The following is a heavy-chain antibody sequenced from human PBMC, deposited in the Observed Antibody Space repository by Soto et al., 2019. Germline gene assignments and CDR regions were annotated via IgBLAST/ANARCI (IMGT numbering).Heavy chain of an antibody. CDR1: GYTFSNYD. J-gene: IGHJ4*02. V-gene: IGHV1-18*04. D-gene: IGHD2-8*02. Sequence: ASVKVSCKASGYTFSNYDFSWVRQAPGQGLEWMGWVSNKNGVTNYAEKFRDRVTMTTDTSTNTIYMELRSLRSDDTAVYFCARERLNTGWYGFDHWGQGTQVTVSS. CDR2: VSNKNGVT. CDR3: ARERLNTGWYGFDH.